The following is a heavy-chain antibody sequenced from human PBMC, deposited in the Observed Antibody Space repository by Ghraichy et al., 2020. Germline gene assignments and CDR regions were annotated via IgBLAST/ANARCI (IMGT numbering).Heavy chain of an antibody. Sequence: SETLSLTCTVSGGSISSYYWSWIRQPPGKGLEWIGYIYYSGSTNYNPSLKSRVTISVDTSKNQFSLKLSSVTAADTAVYYCARHVVSSGYSNYYYGMDVWGQGTTVTVSS. V-gene: IGHV4-59*08. CDR1: GGSISSYY. D-gene: IGHD3-22*01. CDR3: ARHVVSSGYSNYYYGMDV. CDR2: IYYSGST. J-gene: IGHJ6*02.